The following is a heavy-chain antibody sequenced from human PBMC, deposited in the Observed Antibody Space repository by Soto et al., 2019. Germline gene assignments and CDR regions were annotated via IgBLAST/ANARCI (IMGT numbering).Heavy chain of an antibody. CDR1: CGSIISGGYY. J-gene: IGHJ5*02. V-gene: IGHV4-31*02. D-gene: IGHD4-17*01. Sequence: TSETLSLTCTFSCGSIISGGYYWSWIRQHPGKGLEWIGYIYYSGSTYYNPSLKSRVTISVDTSKNQFSLKLSSVTAADTTVYYCARDRSPTVTLDAWGQGTLVTVSS. CDR3: ARDRSPTVTLDA. CDR2: IYYSGST.